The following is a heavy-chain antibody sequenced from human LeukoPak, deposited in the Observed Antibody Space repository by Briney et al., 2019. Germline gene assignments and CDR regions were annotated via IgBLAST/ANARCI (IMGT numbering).Heavy chain of an antibody. J-gene: IGHJ4*02. CDR3: AKHMVRGHFNY. V-gene: IGHV3-23*01. Sequence: GGSLRLSCAASGFTFSTYSMNWVRQAPGKGLEWVTAIANRGDSTHYADSVKGRFTISRDNSKNTLYLQMNSLRAEDTAVYYCAKHMVRGHFNYWGQGTLVTVSS. CDR1: GFTFSTYS. CDR2: IANRGDST. D-gene: IGHD3-10*01.